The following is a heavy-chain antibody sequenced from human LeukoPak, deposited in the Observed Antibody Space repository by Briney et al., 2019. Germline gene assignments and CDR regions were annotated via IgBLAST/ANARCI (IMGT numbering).Heavy chain of an antibody. V-gene: IGHV4-39*07. CDR3: ASPIAVAGT. D-gene: IGHD6-19*01. Sequence: KTSETLSLTCTVSGGSISSSSYYWGWIRQPPGKGLEWIGSIYYSGSTNYNPSLKSRVTISVDTSKNQFSLKLSSVTAADTAVYYCASPIAVAGTWGQGTLVTVSS. CDR2: IYYSGST. J-gene: IGHJ4*02. CDR1: GGSISSSSYY.